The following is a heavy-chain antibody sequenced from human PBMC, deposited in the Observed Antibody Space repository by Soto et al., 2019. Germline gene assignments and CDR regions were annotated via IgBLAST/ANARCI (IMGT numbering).Heavy chain of an antibody. CDR1: GGSMSSYY. CDR2: ISYSGST. V-gene: IGHV4-59*01. CDR3: VRATYFSDSSGYTSCFDY. D-gene: IGHD3-22*01. Sequence: SETLSLTCTVSGGSMSSYYWTWLRQSPGRGLEWIGYISYSGSTYYNPSLKSRVTISADTSKNQFSLRMNSMIAADTAVYYCVRATYFSDSSGYTSCFDYWGQGTLVTVSS. J-gene: IGHJ4*02.